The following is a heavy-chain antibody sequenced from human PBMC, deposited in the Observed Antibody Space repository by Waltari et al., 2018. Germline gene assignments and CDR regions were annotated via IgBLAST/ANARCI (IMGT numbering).Heavy chain of an antibody. CDR2: FDPEDGET. D-gene: IGHD3-3*01. J-gene: IGHJ4*02. CDR1: GYTLTELS. V-gene: IGHV1-24*01. CDR3: ATMPITIFGVVIISTDY. Sequence: QVQLVQSGAEVKKPGASVKVSCTVSGYTLTELSMHWVRQAPGQGLEWMGGFDPEDGETIYAQKFQGRVTMTEDTSTDTAYMELSSLRSEDTAVYYCATMPITIFGVVIISTDYWGQGTLVTVSS.